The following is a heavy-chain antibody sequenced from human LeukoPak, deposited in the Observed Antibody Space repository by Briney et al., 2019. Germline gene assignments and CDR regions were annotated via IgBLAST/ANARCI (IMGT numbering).Heavy chain of an antibody. V-gene: IGHV4-61*08. CDR1: RGSLSNGAYY. Sequence: ETLSLTCAVSRGSLSNGAYYWSWIRQPPGEGLEGIGNIYYRDNTNYDPSLTNYSPSLKSRVTISVQKSRNQFSLKVKSVTAADTAVYYCARDFGDSAYFDYWGQGTLVTVSS. D-gene: IGHD4-17*01. CDR2: IYYRDNTNYDPSLT. J-gene: IGHJ4*02. CDR3: ARDFGDSAYFDY.